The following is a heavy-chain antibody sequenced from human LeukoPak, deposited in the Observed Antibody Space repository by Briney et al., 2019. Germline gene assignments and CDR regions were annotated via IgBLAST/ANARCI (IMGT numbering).Heavy chain of an antibody. CDR1: GFTFSSYS. V-gene: IGHV3-21*01. Sequence: GGSLRLSCAASGFTFSSYSMNWVRQAPGKGLEWVSSISSSSSYIYYPDSVKGRFTISRDNAKKSLYLQVNSLRVEDTAVYYCARAAPTRTLIGSGADYWGQGTLVTVSS. CDR2: ISSSSSYI. D-gene: IGHD3-22*01. J-gene: IGHJ4*02. CDR3: ARAAPTRTLIGSGADY.